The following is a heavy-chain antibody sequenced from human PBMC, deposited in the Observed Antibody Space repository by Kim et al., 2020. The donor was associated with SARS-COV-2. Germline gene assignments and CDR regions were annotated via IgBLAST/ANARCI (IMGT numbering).Heavy chain of an antibody. CDR3: ASSTPWHWYFDL. D-gene: IGHD5-12*01. CDR1: GFTVSSNY. J-gene: IGHJ2*01. CDR2: IYSGGST. Sequence: GGSLRLSCAASGFTVSSNYMSWVRQAPGKGLEWVSVIYSGGSTYYADSVKGRFTISRDNSKNTLYLQMNSLRAEDTAVYYCASSTPWHWYFDLWGRGTLVTVSS. V-gene: IGHV3-53*01.